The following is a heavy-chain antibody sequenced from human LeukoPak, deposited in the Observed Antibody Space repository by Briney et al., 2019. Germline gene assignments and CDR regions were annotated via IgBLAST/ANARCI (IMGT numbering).Heavy chain of an antibody. CDR2: NSDDGSYT. D-gene: IGHD2-21*01. CDR1: GFSFSSHW. CDR3: ASFGISWRSSY. J-gene: IGHJ4*02. Sequence: GGSLRLSCAASGFSFSSHWVHWVRQAPGKGLVWVSRNSDDGSYTSNVDPVKGRFTISRDNVNNMLYLHMNSLRAEDTAVYYCASFGISWRSSYWGQGTLVTVSS. V-gene: IGHV3-74*01.